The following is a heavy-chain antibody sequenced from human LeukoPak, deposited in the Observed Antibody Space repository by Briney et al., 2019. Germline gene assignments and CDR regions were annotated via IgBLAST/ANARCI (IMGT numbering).Heavy chain of an antibody. CDR2: IYYSGST. D-gene: IGHD4-17*01. CDR1: GGSISSGDYY. J-gene: IGHJ4*02. V-gene: IGHV4-30-4*01. Sequence: PSQTLSLTCTVSGGSISSGDYYWSWLRQPPGKGLEWIGYIYYSGSTYYNPSLKSRVTISVDMSKHQFSLKLSSVTAADTAVYYCARGIPDYGDYYFDYWGQGTLVTVSS. CDR3: ARGIPDYGDYYFDY.